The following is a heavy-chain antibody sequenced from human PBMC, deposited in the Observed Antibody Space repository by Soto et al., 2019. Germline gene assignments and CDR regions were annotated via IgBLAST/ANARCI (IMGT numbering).Heavy chain of an antibody. Sequence: GGSLRLSCRTSGLMFRTYLMSWVRQAPGKGLEWVATIKTDGSEEYYADSVMGRFTISRDDTKNSLYLPMNSLRADATDLYYCATYHRTKWVTYRFRHWGQGTLVTVSS. CDR2: IKTDGSEE. D-gene: IGHD3-16*02. CDR1: GLMFRTYL. J-gene: IGHJ4*02. CDR3: ATYHRTKWVTYRFRH. V-gene: IGHV3-7*01.